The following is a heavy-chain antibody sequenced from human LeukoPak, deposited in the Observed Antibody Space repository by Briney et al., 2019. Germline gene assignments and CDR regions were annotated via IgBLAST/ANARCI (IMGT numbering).Heavy chain of an antibody. CDR2: IYYSGST. CDR3: ARGVSGFF. D-gene: IGHD2-21*01. V-gene: IGHV4-61*01. Sequence: PSETLSLTCTVSAYSISSGYYWGWIRQPPGKGLEWIGYIYYSGSTNYNPSLKSRVTISVDTSKNQFSLKLSSVTAADTAVYYCARGVSGFFWGQGTLVTVSS. CDR1: AYSISSGYY. J-gene: IGHJ4*02.